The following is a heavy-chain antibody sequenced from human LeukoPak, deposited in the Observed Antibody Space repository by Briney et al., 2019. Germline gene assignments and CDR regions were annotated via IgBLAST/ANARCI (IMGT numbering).Heavy chain of an antibody. J-gene: IGHJ4*02. CDR3: ARADGYKLALPY. CDR2: INHSGST. D-gene: IGHD5-24*01. V-gene: IGHV4-34*01. Sequence: SETLSLTCAVYGGSFSGYYWSWIRQPPGKGLEWIGEINHSGSTNYNPSLKSRVTISVDTSKNQFSLKLSSVTAAGTAVYYCARADGYKLALPYWGQGTLVTVSS. CDR1: GGSFSGYY.